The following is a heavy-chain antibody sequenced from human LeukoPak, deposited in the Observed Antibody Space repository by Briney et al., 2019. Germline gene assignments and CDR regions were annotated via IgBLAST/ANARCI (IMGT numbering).Heavy chain of an antibody. V-gene: IGHV4-61*02. J-gene: IGHJ4*02. D-gene: IGHD5-12*01. CDR1: GGSISSGSYY. Sequence: SETLSLTCTVSGGSISSGSYYWNWIRQPAGKGLEWIGRIYSSGSTNYNPSLKSRVTISVDTSKNQFSLKLSSVTAADTAVYYCARDSSITSSFWGQGTLVTVSS. CDR3: ARDSSITSSF. CDR2: IYSSGST.